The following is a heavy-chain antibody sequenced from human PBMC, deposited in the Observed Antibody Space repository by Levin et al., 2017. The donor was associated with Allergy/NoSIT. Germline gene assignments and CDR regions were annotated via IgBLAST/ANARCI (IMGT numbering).Heavy chain of an antibody. Sequence: SQTLSLTCTVSGGSISSYYWSWIRQPPGKGLEWIGYIYYSGSTNYNPSLKSRVTISVDTSKNQFSLKLSSVTAADTAVYYCARDGGLVGGPDYWGQGTLVTVSS. D-gene: IGHD1-26*01. V-gene: IGHV4-59*01. J-gene: IGHJ4*02. CDR1: GGSISSYY. CDR3: ARDGGLVGGPDY. CDR2: IYYSGST.